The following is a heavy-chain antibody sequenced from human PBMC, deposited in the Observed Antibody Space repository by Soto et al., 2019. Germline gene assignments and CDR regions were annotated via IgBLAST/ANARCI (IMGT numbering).Heavy chain of an antibody. Sequence: PGGSLRLSCAASAFTFSNYAMSWVRQAPGRGLEWVSGITGSGGRTYYADSVKGRFTISRDNSKNTLYLQMNSLRAEDTAIYYCAKVQYQLLYRGWDYWGQGTLVTVSS. CDR3: AKVQYQLLYRGWDY. J-gene: IGHJ4*02. D-gene: IGHD2-2*01. CDR2: ITGSGGRT. V-gene: IGHV3-23*01. CDR1: AFTFSNYA.